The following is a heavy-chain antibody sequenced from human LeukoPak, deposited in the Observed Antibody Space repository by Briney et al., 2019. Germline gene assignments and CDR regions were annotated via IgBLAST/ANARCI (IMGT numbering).Heavy chain of an antibody. CDR3: AEDQQLEPFHY. CDR2: IQFDGSDI. V-gene: IGHV3-30*02. CDR1: GFTFSNAW. Sequence: TGGSLRLSCAASGFTFSNAWMSWVRQAPGKGLEWVAFIQFDGSDIFCADSVKGRFTISRDNSKNTLYLQMNSLRTDDTAIYYCAEDQQLEPFHYWGRGTLVTVSS. D-gene: IGHD1-1*01. J-gene: IGHJ4*02.